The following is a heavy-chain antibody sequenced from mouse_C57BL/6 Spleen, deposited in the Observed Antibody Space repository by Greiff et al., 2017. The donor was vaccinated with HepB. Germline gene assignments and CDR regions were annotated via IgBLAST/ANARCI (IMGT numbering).Heavy chain of an antibody. CDR1: GYTFTSYW. CDR3: ARPGRVRDFDY. D-gene: IGHD1-1*01. CDR2: IDPSDSYT. V-gene: IGHV1-50*01. J-gene: IGHJ2*01. Sequence: QVHVKQPGAELVKPGASVKLSCKASGYTFTSYWMQWVKQRPGQGLEWIGEIDPSDSYTNYNQKFKGKATLTVDTSSSTAYMQLSSLTSEDSAVYYCARPGRVRDFDYWGQGTTLTVSS.